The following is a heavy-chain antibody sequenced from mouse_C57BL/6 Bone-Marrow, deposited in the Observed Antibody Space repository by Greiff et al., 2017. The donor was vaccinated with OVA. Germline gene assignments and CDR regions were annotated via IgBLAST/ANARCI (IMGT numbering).Heavy chain of an antibody. V-gene: IGHV1-50*01. CDR1: GYTFTSYW. J-gene: IGHJ4*01. Sequence: QVQLQQPGAELVKPGASVKLSCKASGYTFTSYWMQWVKQRPGQGLEWIGEIDPSDSYTNYNQKFKGKATLTVATSSSTAYMQLSSLTSEDSAFYYCARGDGLYYGYPYAMDYWGQGTSVTVSS. CDR3: ARGDGLYYGYPYAMDY. CDR2: IDPSDSYT. D-gene: IGHD2-2*01.